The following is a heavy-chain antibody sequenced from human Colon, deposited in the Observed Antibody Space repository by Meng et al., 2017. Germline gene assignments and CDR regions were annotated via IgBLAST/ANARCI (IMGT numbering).Heavy chain of an antibody. J-gene: IGHJ4*02. CDR2: IRSNLFGATS. V-gene: IGHV3-49*03. CDR1: GFTFGDYA. D-gene: IGHD3-10*01. Sequence: GESLKISCTGSGFTFGDYAMNWFRQAPGKGLEWVGFIRSNLFGATSEYAAYVKGRFTISRDESKSIAYLQMNTLNTEDTAVYYCSRMVRGVFRTDYWGQGTRVTVSS. CDR3: SRMVRGVFRTDY.